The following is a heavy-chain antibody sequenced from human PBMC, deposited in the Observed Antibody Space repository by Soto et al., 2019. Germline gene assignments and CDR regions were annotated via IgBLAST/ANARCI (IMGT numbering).Heavy chain of an antibody. CDR1: GCSISSSSYF. CDR2: IYYGGST. CDR3: ARNGDCTRPGCIVGWFDP. D-gene: IGHD2-8*01. J-gene: IGHJ5*02. Sequence: SETLSISCTVPGCSISSSSYFCGWIRQPPGKGLEYIGSIYYGGSTYSNPSLEGRVTISIDKSKNQFYLDLNSVTAADTAMYYCARNGDCTRPGCIVGWFDPWGPGTLVTVSS. V-gene: IGHV4-39*07.